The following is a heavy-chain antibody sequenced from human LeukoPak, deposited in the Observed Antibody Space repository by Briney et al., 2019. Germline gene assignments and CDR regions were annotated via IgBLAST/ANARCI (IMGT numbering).Heavy chain of an antibody. CDR1: GYFISSGYY. D-gene: IGHD5-24*01. CDR3: ASEMATIPGWFDP. CDR2: IYHSGST. Sequence: SETLSLTCSVSGYFISSGYYWGWIRLSPGKGLEWIGSIYHSGSTDYNPSLKSRVTISVDTSKNQFSLKLSSVTAADTAVYYCASEMATIPGWFDPWGQGTLVTVSS. V-gene: IGHV4-38-2*02. J-gene: IGHJ5*02.